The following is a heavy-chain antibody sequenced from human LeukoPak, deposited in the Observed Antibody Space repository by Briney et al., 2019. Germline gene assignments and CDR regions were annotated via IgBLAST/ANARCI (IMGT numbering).Heavy chain of an antibody. CDR2: IYTGGNT. V-gene: IGHV3-53*01. Sequence: PGGSLRLSCAASGFTVSSNFMSWVRQAPGKGMEWVSVIYTGGNTYYADSVKGRFTISRDNSKNTLYLQMNSLRAEDTAVYYCARSSYCGGNCLNYFDYWGRGTLVTVSS. CDR1: GFTVSSNF. CDR3: ARSSYCGGNCLNYFDY. D-gene: IGHD2-21*01. J-gene: IGHJ4*02.